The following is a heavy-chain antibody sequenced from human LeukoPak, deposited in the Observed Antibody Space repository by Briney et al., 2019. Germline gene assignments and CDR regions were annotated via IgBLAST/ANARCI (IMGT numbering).Heavy chain of an antibody. Sequence: PSGTLSLTCTVSGGSVTAHYWTWVRQPPGKGLEWIGYVQNSGSTSYPPSLRSRVSMSVEASKNQILLTMKSVTAADTAVYFCARDRYASSPRKYYFYMDVWGRGTTVAVSS. CDR1: GGSVTAHY. D-gene: IGHD6-6*01. CDR3: ARDRYASSPRKYYFYMDV. CDR2: VQNSGST. J-gene: IGHJ6*03. V-gene: IGHV4-59*02.